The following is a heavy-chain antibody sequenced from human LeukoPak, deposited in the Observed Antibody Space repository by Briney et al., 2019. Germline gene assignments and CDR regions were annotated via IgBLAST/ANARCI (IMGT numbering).Heavy chain of an antibody. Sequence: GGSLRLSCAASGFILSNYRMNWVRQAPGKGLEWVSYISSSGNSREYADSVKGRFTISRDNARDSLHLQMNSLRAEDTAVYYCAKAFTRITMVRGVKDWFDPWGQGTLVTVSS. CDR3: AKAFTRITMVRGVKDWFDP. CDR2: ISSSGNSR. J-gene: IGHJ5*02. CDR1: GFILSNYR. D-gene: IGHD3-10*01. V-gene: IGHV3-21*04.